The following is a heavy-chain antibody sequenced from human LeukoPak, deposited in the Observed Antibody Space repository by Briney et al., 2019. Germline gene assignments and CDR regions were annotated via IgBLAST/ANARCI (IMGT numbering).Heavy chain of an antibody. D-gene: IGHD3-9*01. CDR1: GGSISSSSYY. J-gene: IGHJ4*02. Sequence: TSETLSLTCTVSGGSISSSSYYWGWIRQPPGKGLEWIGSIYYSGSTYYNPSLKSRVTISVDTSENQFSLKLSSVTAADTAVYYCARVLRYFDWLGSGYYFDYWGQGTLVTVSS. CDR3: ARVLRYFDWLGSGYYFDY. V-gene: IGHV4-39*01. CDR2: IYYSGST.